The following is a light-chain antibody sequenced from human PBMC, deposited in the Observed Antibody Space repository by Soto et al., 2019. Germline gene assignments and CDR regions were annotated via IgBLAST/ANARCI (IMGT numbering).Light chain of an antibody. V-gene: IGKV1-39*01. Sequence: DIQMTQSPSSLSASVGDRVTITCRASQSISSYLNWYQQKPGKAPKLLIYAASSLQSGVPSRFSGSGSGTDFTLTISSLQPEDFATYSRQQSYSTTWTFGQGTKVDIK. CDR3: QQSYSTTWT. J-gene: IGKJ1*01. CDR1: QSISSY. CDR2: AAS.